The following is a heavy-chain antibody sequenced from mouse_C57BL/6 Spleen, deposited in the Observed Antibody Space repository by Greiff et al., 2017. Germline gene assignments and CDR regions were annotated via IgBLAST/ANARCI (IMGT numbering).Heavy chain of an antibody. D-gene: IGHD1-1*01. CDR2: IDPENGDT. Sequence: VQLQQSGAELVRPGASVKLSCTASGFNIKDDYMHWVKQRPEPGLAWIGWIDPENGDTEYASKFQGKATITADTSSNTAYLQLSSLTSEDTAVYYCTTLSTTVDYWGQGTTRTVSS. CDR1: GFNIKDDY. V-gene: IGHV14-4*01. CDR3: TTLSTTVDY. J-gene: IGHJ2*01.